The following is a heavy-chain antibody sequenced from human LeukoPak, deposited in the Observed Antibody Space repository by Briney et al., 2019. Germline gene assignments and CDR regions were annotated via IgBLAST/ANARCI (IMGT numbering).Heavy chain of an antibody. D-gene: IGHD4/OR15-4a*01. CDR3: ARRAGAYSHPYDY. J-gene: IGHJ4*02. CDR1: GFTFSSYG. CDR2: ISSSRSYI. V-gene: IGHV3-21*04. Sequence: GGSLRLSCAASGFTFSSYGMNWVRQAPGKGREWVSSISSSRSYIYYADSVKGRFTISRDNAKNSLYLQMSSLRAEDTAVYYCARRAGAYSHPYDYWGQGTLVTVSS.